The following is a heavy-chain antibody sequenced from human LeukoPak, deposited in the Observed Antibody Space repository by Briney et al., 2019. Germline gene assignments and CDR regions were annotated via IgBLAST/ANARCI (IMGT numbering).Heavy chain of an antibody. CDR2: INPSSGST. Sequence: GASVNVSCKASGYTFTSYYVHWVGQAPGQGLEWMGIINPSSGSTSYAQKFQGRVTMTRDTSTSTVYMQLSSLRSEDTAVYYCARAGGRDPGNHNDFWSGYLLDDWGQGTLVTVSS. CDR1: GYTFTSYY. V-gene: IGHV1-46*01. D-gene: IGHD3-3*01. J-gene: IGHJ4*02. CDR3: ARAGGRDPGNHNDFWSGYLLDD.